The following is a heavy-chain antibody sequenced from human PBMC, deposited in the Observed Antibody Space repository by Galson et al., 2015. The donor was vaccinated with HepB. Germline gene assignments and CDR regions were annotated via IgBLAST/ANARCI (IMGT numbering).Heavy chain of an antibody. J-gene: IGHJ4*02. V-gene: IGHV3-23*01. D-gene: IGHD2-21*02. CDR3: AKGSAYCGGDCYPYFDY. Sequence: SLRLSCAASGFTFSSYAMSWVRQAPGKGLEWVSAISGSGGSTYYADSVKGRFTISRDNSKNTLYLQMNSLRAEDTAVYYCAKGSAYCGGDCYPYFDYWGQGTLVTVSS. CDR2: ISGSGGST. CDR1: GFTFSSYA.